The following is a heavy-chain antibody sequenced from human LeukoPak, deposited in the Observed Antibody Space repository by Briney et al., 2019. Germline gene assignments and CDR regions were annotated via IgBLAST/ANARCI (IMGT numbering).Heavy chain of an antibody. CDR1: GGSISSSSYY. V-gene: IGHV4-39*07. J-gene: IGHJ4*02. CDR3: ARAYYDILTGYSSTFDY. CDR2: IYYSGST. D-gene: IGHD3-9*01. Sequence: SETLSLTCTVSGGSISSSSYYWGWIRQPPGKGLEWIGSIYYSGSTNYNPSLKSRVAISVDTSKNQFSLKLSSVTAADTAVYYCARAYYDILTGYSSTFDYWGQGTLVTVSS.